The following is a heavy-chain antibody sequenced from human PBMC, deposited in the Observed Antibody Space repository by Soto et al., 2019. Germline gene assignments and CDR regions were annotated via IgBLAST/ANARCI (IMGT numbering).Heavy chain of an antibody. J-gene: IGHJ5*02. CDR1: GFTFSSYA. CDR2: ISYDGSNK. Sequence: QVQLVESGGGVVQPGRSLRLSCAASGFTFSSYAMHWVRQAPGKGLEWVAVISYDGSNKYYADSVKGRFTISRDNSKNQLYLQMNSLRAEDTAVYYCARSALVRKSIAAAGWFDPWGQGTLVTVSS. V-gene: IGHV3-30-3*01. CDR3: ARSALVRKSIAAAGWFDP. D-gene: IGHD6-13*01.